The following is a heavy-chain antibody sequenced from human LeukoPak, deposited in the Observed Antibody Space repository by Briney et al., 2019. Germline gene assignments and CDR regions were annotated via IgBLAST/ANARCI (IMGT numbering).Heavy chain of an antibody. CDR1: GYTFTGYY. D-gene: IGHD3-16*01. V-gene: IGHV1-2*02. J-gene: IGHJ4*02. CDR3: ARDVWGSSSEYYFDY. Sequence: ASVKVSCKASGYTFTGYYMHWVRQAPGQGLEWMGWINPNSGGTNYAQKFQGRVTMTRDTSISTAYMELSRLRSDDTAVYYCARDVWGSSSEYYFDYWGQGTLVTVSS. CDR2: INPNSGGT.